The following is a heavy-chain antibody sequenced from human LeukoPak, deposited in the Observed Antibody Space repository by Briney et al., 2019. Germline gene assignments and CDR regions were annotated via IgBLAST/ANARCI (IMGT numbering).Heavy chain of an antibody. CDR3: ARQPRGGSYCYMDA. Sequence: KTSETLSLTCTVSGGSISGTSSWYWGWIRQPPGKGLEWIGEINHSGSTNYNPSLKSRVTISVETSKNQFSLKLSSVTAADTAVYYCARQPRGGSYCYMDAWGKGTTVTVSS. J-gene: IGHJ6*03. CDR2: INHSGST. CDR1: GGSISGTSSWY. V-gene: IGHV4-39*01. D-gene: IGHD3-16*01.